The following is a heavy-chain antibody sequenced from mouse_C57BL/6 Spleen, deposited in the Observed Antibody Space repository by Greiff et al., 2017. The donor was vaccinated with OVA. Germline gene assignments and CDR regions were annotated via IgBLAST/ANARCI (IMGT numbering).Heavy chain of an antibody. D-gene: IGHD3-3*01. V-gene: IGHV1-82*01. CDR1: GYAFSSSW. CDR2: IYPGDGDT. J-gene: IGHJ1*03. Sequence: VKLQQSGPELVKPGASVKISCKASGYAFSSSWMNWVKQRPGKGLEWIGRIYPGDGDTNYNGKFKGKATLTADKSSSTAYMQLSSLTSEDSAVYFCARERATSWYFDVWGTGTTVTVSS. CDR3: ARERATSWYFDV.